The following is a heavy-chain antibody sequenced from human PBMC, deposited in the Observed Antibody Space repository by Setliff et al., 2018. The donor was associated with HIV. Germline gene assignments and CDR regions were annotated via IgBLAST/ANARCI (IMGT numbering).Heavy chain of an antibody. J-gene: IGHJ4*02. V-gene: IGHV4-4*09. D-gene: IGHD1-7*01. Sequence: SETLSLTCTVSGGSISGYYWRWIRQAPGKGLEWMGYIYSGGSTNYNPSLKSRVTISEDTSKNQLSLKLRSVTAADTAVYYCARKGNWNYPYDYWGPGTLVTVSS. CDR3: ARKGNWNYPYDY. CDR2: IYSGGST. CDR1: GGSISGYY.